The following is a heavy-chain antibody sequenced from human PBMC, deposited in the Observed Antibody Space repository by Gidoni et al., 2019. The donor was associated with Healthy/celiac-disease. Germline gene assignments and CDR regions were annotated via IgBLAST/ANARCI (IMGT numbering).Heavy chain of an antibody. J-gene: IGHJ4*02. V-gene: IGHV1-18*01. CDR2: ISAYNGNT. CDR1: GYTFTSYG. Sequence: QVQLVQSGAEVKKPGASVKVSCKASGYTFTSYGFSWVRQAPGQGLEWMGWISAYNGNTNYAQKLQGRVTMTTDTSTSTAYMELRSLRSDDTAVYYCARDRGSDFWSGYYLYYFDYWGQGTLVTVSS. CDR3: ARDRGSDFWSGYYLYYFDY. D-gene: IGHD3-3*01.